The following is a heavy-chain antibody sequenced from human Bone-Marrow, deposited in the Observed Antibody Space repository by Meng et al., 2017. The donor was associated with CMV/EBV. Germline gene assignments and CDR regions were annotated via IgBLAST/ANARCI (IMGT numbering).Heavy chain of an antibody. CDR3: ARAVTTTGTHYYYYHGMDV. J-gene: IGHJ6*02. CDR2: IYYSGST. D-gene: IGHD1-1*01. Sequence: GSLRLSCTVSGGSISSYYWSWIRQPPGKGLEWIGYIYYSGSTNYNPSLKSRVTISVDTSKNQFSLKLSSVTAADTAVYYCARAVTTTGTHYYYYHGMDVWGQGTTVTVSS. V-gene: IGHV4-59*01. CDR1: GGSISSYY.